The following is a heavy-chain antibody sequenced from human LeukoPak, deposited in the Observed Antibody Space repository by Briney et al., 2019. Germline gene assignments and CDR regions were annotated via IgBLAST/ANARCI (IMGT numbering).Heavy chain of an antibody. CDR2: INPSGGST. J-gene: IGHJ6*03. CDR3: ARERDIVVVPAAVKVSYYYYYMDV. Sequence: GASVKVSCKASGYTFTSYYMHWVRQAPGQGLEWMGIINPSGGSTSYAQKFQGRVTMTRDTSTSTVYMELRSLRSDDTAVYYCARERDIVVVPAAVKVSYYYYYMDVWSKGTTVTVSS. V-gene: IGHV1-46*01. D-gene: IGHD2-2*01. CDR1: GYTFTSYY.